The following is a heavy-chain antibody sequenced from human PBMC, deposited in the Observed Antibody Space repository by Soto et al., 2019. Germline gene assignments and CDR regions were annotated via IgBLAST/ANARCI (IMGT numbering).Heavy chain of an antibody. CDR2: INPSGGST. Sequence: ASVKVSCKASEYTFTSYYMHWVRQAPGQGLEWMGIINPSGGSTSYAQKFQGRVTMTRDTSTSTVYMELSSLRSEDTAVYYCARHFLTYYYDSSEPYDAFDIWGQGTMVTVSS. CDR1: EYTFTSYY. D-gene: IGHD3-22*01. V-gene: IGHV1-46*01. CDR3: ARHFLTYYYDSSEPYDAFDI. J-gene: IGHJ3*02.